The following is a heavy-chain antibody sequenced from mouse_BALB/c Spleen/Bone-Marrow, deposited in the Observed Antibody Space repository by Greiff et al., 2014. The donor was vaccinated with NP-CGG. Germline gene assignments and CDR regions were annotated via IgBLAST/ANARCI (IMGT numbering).Heavy chain of an antibody. Sequence: VQLKESGAELVKPGASVKLSCTASGFNIKDTYIHWGKQRPEQGLEWIGRIDPANGNTKYDPKFQGKATITTDTSSNTAYLQLSSLTSEDTAVYYCAQGYDWAMDYWGQGTSVTVSS. CDR2: IDPANGNT. J-gene: IGHJ4*01. CDR3: AQGYDWAMDY. V-gene: IGHV14-3*02. CDR1: GFNIKDTY. D-gene: IGHD2-14*01.